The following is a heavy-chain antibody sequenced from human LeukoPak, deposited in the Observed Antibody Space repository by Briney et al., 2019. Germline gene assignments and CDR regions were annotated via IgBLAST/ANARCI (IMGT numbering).Heavy chain of an antibody. J-gene: IGHJ3*02. CDR3: STSAYDDEYVFDI. CDR2: IKRKTDGETS. Sequence: KAGGSLRIFCAASRFNFHHAWMFWFLQSPGKGLEWVGRIKRKTDGETSHYAEPVKGRFTMSRDDSKSIFYLQMNSLKTEDTVVYYCSTSAYDDEYVFDIWGQGTRVTVSS. V-gene: IGHV3-15*05. D-gene: IGHD3-16*01. CDR1: RFNFHHAW.